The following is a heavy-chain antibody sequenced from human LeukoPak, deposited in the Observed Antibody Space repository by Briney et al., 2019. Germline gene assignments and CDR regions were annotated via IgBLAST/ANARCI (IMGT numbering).Heavy chain of an antibody. CDR2: IYYSGTT. Sequence: SETLSLTCTVPGGSISTYCWSWIRQPPGKGLEWIGYIYYSGTTNYNPSLKSRVTMSVDTSKNQFSLKLSSVTAADTAVYYCARHYPRWLFDFWGQGTLVSVSS. CDR1: GGSISTYC. D-gene: IGHD3-9*01. J-gene: IGHJ4*02. CDR3: ARHYPRWLFDF. V-gene: IGHV4-59*08.